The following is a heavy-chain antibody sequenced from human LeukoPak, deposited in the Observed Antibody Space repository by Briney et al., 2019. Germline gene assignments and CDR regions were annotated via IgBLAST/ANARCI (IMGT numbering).Heavy chain of an antibody. CDR1: GGSFSGYY. CDR2: TNHSGST. Sequence: PSETLSLTCAVYGGSFSGYYWSWIRQPPGKGLEWIGETNHSGSTNYNPSLESRVTIAGDTSKNLFSLSLTSMTAADMAIYYCAKDAVSPGEDYFDPWGPGMLVTVSS. D-gene: IGHD7-27*01. CDR3: AKDAVSPGEDYFDP. V-gene: IGHV4-34*01. J-gene: IGHJ5*02.